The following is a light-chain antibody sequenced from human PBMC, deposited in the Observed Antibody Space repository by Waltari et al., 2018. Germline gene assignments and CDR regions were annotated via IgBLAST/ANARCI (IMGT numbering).Light chain of an antibody. J-gene: IGKJ2*01. CDR3: QQFYVAPHT. V-gene: IGKV4-1*01. Sequence: DIVMTQSPDSLAVSLGERATINCKSSQSVLYSSNNKNYLAWYQQKPGQPPKLLIYWASTRESGVPDRFSGSGSGTDFTLTISSLQAEDVAVYYCQQFYVAPHTFGQGTRLVIK. CDR2: WAS. CDR1: QSVLYSSNNKNY.